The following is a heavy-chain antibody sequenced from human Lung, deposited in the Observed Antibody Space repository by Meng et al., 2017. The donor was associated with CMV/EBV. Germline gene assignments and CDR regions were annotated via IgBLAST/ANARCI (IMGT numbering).Heavy chain of an antibody. CDR1: GYMFTTYD. V-gene: IGHV1-8*01. Sequence: SXXVSXKASGYMFTTYDINWVRQATGQGLEWMGWMNPNSGNTGYAQKFQGRVTLTRVTSISTAYMELISLTSGDTAVYYCARTRIEVEPDGRKIKYYNYGMDVWGQGTTVTVSS. D-gene: IGHD2-2*01. J-gene: IGHJ6*02. CDR2: MNPNSGNT. CDR3: ARTRIEVEPDGRKIKYYNYGMDV.